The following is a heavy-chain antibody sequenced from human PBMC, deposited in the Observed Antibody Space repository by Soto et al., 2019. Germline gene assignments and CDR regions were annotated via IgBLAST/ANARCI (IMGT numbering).Heavy chain of an antibody. D-gene: IGHD6-6*01. Sequence: SETLSLTCAVSGGSISSSNWWSWVRQPPGKGLEWIGEIYHSGSTNYNPSLKSRVTISVDKSKNQFSLKLSSVTAADTAVYYCAVGRSSHYYNYGMDVWGQGTTVPVSS. CDR2: IYHSGST. V-gene: IGHV4-4*02. CDR3: AVGRSSHYYNYGMDV. CDR1: GGSISSSNW. J-gene: IGHJ6*02.